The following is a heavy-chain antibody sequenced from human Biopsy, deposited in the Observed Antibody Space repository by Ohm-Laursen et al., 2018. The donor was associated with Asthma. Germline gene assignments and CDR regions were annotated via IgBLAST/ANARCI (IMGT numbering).Heavy chain of an antibody. V-gene: IGHV4-30-4*02. CDR2: KYNRGST. CDR1: GGSISSGDYY. Sequence: SDTLSLTCTVTGGSISSGDYYWAWIRQPPGKGLEWIGYKYNRGSTHYNPSLKSRVILSVDTSKNQFSLNLSSATAADTAVYFCARASTAHFYYEMDVWGQGTTVTVSS. CDR3: ARASTAHFYYEMDV. D-gene: IGHD5/OR15-5a*01. J-gene: IGHJ6*02.